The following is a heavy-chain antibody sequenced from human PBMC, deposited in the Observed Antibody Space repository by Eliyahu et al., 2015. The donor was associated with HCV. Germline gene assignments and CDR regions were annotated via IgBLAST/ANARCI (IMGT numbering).Heavy chain of an antibody. V-gene: IGHV3-21*01. J-gene: IGHJ2*01. D-gene: IGHD4-17*01. CDR1: GXXFXSYX. CDR2: ISSSSSYI. CDR3: ARDQGDDYGDPSYWYFDL. Sequence: EVQLVXSGGGLVKPGGSLRLSCAASGXXFXSYXXNWVRQAXGKGLEWVSSISSSSSYIYYADSVKGRFTISRDNAKNSLYLQMNSLRAEDTAVYYCARDQGDDYGDPSYWYFDLWGRGTLVTVSS.